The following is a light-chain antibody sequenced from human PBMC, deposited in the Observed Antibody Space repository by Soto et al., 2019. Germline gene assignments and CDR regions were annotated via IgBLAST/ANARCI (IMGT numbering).Light chain of an antibody. V-gene: IGKV4-1*01. CDR2: WAS. CDR1: QSVLSSSNNENY. Sequence: DIVMTQSPDSLAVSLGERATINCKSGQSVLSSSNNENYLSWYQQKPGQPPKLLINWASTRESGVPVRFSGSGSATDFTLTISSLQAEDVAVYYCQQYYSSPLTFGQGTKVEIK. CDR3: QQYYSSPLT. J-gene: IGKJ1*01.